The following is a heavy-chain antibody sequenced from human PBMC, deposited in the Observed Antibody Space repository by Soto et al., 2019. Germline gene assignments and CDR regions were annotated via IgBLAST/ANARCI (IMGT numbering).Heavy chain of an antibody. CDR1: GFTFSSYA. CDR3: VKDRDYGTYCSGGSCYFFDDGMDV. Sequence: GGSLRLSCSASGFTFSSYAMHWVRQAPGKGLEYVSAISSNGGSTYYADSVKGRFTISRDNSKNTLYLQMSSLRAEDTAVYYCVKDRDYGTYCSGGSCYFFDDGMDVWGQGTTVTVSS. J-gene: IGHJ6*02. D-gene: IGHD2-15*01. CDR2: ISSNGGST. V-gene: IGHV3-64D*08.